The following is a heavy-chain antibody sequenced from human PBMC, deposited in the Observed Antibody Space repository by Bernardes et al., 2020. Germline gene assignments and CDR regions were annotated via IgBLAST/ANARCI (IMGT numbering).Heavy chain of an antibody. D-gene: IGHD3-10*01. CDR3: ARANRGNYYYGMDV. V-gene: IGHV3-30*03. Sequence: GGSLRLSCAASGFTFSSYGMHWVRQAPGKGLEWVAVISYDGSNKYYADAVKGRFTIPRDNSKNTLYLQMNSLRAEDTAVYYCARANRGNYYYGMDVWGQGTTVTVSS. CDR2: ISYDGSNK. CDR1: GFTFSSYG. J-gene: IGHJ6*02.